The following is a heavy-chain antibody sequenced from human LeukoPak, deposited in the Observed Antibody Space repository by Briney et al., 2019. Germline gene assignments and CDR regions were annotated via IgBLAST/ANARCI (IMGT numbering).Heavy chain of an antibody. CDR3: ASPIYCSSTSWPWFL. J-gene: IGHJ4*01. CDR2: ISYSGST. V-gene: IGHV4-39*01. Sequence: NPSETLSLTCTVSGGSISSSSYYWGWIRQPPGKGLEWIGSISYSGSTYYTPSLRSRVTISVDTSKNQFSLKLSSVTAADTAVYYCASPIYCSSTSWPWFLWGQGTLVTVSS. D-gene: IGHD2-2*01. CDR1: GGSISSSSYY.